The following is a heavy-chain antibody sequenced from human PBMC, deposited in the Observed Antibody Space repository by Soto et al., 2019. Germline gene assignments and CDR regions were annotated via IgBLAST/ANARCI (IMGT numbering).Heavy chain of an antibody. V-gene: IGHV5-51*01. D-gene: IGHD6-25*01. CDR3: ARRLAATIPHGFDI. CDR2: IYPGDSDT. CDR1: GYSFTSNW. Sequence: GESLKISCKASGYSFTSNWIGWVRQMPGKGLEWMGIIYPGDSDTRYSPSFQGQVTISADKSSSTAYLQWSSLKASDTAMYYCARRLAATIPHGFDIWGKGTTVTVSS. J-gene: IGHJ6*04.